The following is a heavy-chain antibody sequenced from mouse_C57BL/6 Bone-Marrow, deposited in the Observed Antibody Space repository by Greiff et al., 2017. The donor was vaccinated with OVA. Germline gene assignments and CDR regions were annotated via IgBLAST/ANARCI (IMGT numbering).Heavy chain of an antibody. J-gene: IGHJ4*01. CDR1: GFSLTSYG. CDR2: IWSDGST. D-gene: IGHD2-3*01. CDR3: ARDSLDGYYVYYYAMDY. V-gene: IGHV2-6*03. Sequence: VNLVESGPGLVAPSQSLSITCTVSGFSLTSYGVHWVRQPPGKGLEWLVVIWSDGSTTYNSALKSRLSISKDNSKSQVFLKMNSLQTDDTAMYYCARDSLDGYYVYYYAMDYWGQGTSVTVSS.